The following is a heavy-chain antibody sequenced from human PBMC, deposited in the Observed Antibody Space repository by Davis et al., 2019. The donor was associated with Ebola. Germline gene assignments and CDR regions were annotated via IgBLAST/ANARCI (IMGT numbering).Heavy chain of an antibody. CDR3: AREVVVVPAAPSWYYYYYMDV. V-gene: IGHV4-34*01. Sequence: SETLSLTCAIYGGSFSGYSWSWIRQSPGKGLEWIAEINHSGSTNFNPSLKSRVSISVDTSKTQFSLKLSSVTAADTAVYYCAREVVVVPAAPSWYYYYYMDVWGKGTTVTVSS. J-gene: IGHJ6*03. CDR2: INHSGST. CDR1: GGSFSGYS. D-gene: IGHD2-2*01.